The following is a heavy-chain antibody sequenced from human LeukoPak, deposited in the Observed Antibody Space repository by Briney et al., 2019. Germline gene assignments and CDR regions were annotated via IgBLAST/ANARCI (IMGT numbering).Heavy chain of an antibody. CDR1: GYTFTTYD. CDR3: ARWYPSASYEYAFDV. J-gene: IGHJ3*01. CDR2: INPNSGIT. Sequence: ASVKVSCKSSGYTFTTYDINWVRQATGQGPEWMGWINPNSGITGFAEKFQGRITITTDTSISTTYMELSSLRSEDTAVYYCARWYPSASYEYAFDVWGQGTTVTVSS. V-gene: IGHV1-8*03. D-gene: IGHD6-19*01.